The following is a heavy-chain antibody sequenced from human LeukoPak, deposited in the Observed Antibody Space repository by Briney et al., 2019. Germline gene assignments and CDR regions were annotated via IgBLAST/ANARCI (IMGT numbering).Heavy chain of an antibody. D-gene: IGHD5-24*01. CDR3: ARHGELSTISTLDY. V-gene: IGHV5-51*01. CDR1: GYSFTTYW. Sequence: GESLEISCKGSGYSFTTYWIAWVRQMPGKGLEWMGIIYPGDSDPRYSPSCQGQVTISADRSATTAYLQWSSLKASDTAMYYCARHGELSTISTLDYWGQGALVTVST. J-gene: IGHJ4*02. CDR2: IYPGDSDP.